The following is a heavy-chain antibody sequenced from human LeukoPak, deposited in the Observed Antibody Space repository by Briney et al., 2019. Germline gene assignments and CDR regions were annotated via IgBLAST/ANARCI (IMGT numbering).Heavy chain of an antibody. CDR3: ARGTLGAWGW. CDR2: IGSSSNYI. D-gene: IGHD6-19*01. CDR1: VLTLSSND. Sequence: GGSLRLSCAASVLTLSSNDVNWVRHAPGKGLGWVSSIGSSSNYIPYAGSVKCRFTISTDNATNTLYLQMNSLRAEDTAVYFCARGTLGAWGWWGQGTLVTVSS. J-gene: IGHJ4*02. V-gene: IGHV3-21*01.